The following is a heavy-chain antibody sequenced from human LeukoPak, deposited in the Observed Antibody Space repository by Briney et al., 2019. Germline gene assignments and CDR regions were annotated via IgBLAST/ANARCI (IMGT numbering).Heavy chain of an antibody. CDR1: GGSIGSGSYY. V-gene: IGHV4-61*02. Sequence: YPSETLSLTCTVSGGSIGSGSYYWSWIRQPAGKGLEWIGRIYTSGSTNYNPSLKSRVTISVDTSKNQFSLKLSSVTAADTAVYYCASGHCSSTSCYFDYWGQGTLVTVSS. D-gene: IGHD2-2*01. CDR2: IYTSGST. CDR3: ASGHCSSTSCYFDY. J-gene: IGHJ4*02.